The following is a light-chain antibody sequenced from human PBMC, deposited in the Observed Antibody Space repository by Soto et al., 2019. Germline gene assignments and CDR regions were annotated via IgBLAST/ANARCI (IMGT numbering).Light chain of an antibody. J-gene: IGKJ4*01. CDR1: QSVSSSY. V-gene: IGKV3-20*01. CDR3: QQYASSPPAT. CDR2: GAS. Sequence: EIVLTQSPGTLSLSPGERATLSCRASQSVSSSYLAWYQQKAGQAPRLLSYGASSRATGIPDRFSGSGSGTDFTLTISRLEPEDFAVYYCQQYASSPPATFGGGTKVEIK.